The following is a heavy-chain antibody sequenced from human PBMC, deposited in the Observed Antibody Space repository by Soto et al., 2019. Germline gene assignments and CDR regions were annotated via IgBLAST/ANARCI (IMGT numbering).Heavy chain of an antibody. V-gene: IGHV3-11*01. D-gene: IGHD1-7*01. CDR2: ITNSGTTI. CDR1: GFTLSDYY. Sequence: LRLSCAASGFTLSDYYMSWIRQAPGKGLECVSYITNSGTTIYYADSVKGRFTISRENAKNSRYLQMNSLRAEDMAVYFCVRDWNSNYWGQGTLVTVSS. CDR3: VRDWNSNY. J-gene: IGHJ4*02.